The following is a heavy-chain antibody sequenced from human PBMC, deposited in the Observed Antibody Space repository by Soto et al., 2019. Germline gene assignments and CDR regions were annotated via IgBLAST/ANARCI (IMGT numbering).Heavy chain of an antibody. CDR1: GFTFSGSA. CDR3: TAPLDY. Sequence: EVPLVESGGGLVQPGGSLKLSCAASGFTFSGSAMHWVRQASGKGLEWVGRIRSKANSYATAYAASVKGRFTISREDSKNTAYLQMNSLKTEDTAVYYCTAPLDYWGQGTLVTVSS. V-gene: IGHV3-73*01. J-gene: IGHJ4*02. CDR2: IRSKANSYAT.